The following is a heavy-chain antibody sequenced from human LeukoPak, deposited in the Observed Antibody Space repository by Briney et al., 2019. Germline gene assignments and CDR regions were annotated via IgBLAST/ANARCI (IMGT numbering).Heavy chain of an antibody. V-gene: IGHV3-33*01. CDR1: GFTFGHYG. Sequence: GGSLRLSCAASGFTFGHYGMHWVRQAPGKGLEWVAIIWYDGSEKFYADSVQGRFTISRDNSKDTLYLQMNSLRPDDTGVYYCARDQDGYNLFDYWGQGTLVTVSS. J-gene: IGHJ4*02. CDR3: ARDQDGYNLFDY. CDR2: IWYDGSEK. D-gene: IGHD5-24*01.